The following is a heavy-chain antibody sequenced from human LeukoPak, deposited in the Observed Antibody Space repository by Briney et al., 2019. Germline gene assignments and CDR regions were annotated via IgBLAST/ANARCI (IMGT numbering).Heavy chain of an antibody. CDR3: SRHSSSWPDDVFDT. CDR2: LSASGGTT. CDR1: EFTFSNYA. V-gene: IGHV3-23*01. J-gene: IGHJ3*02. Sequence: GGSLRLSCAASEFTFSNYAMSWVRQAPGKGLEWVSALSASGGTTYYADSVKGRFTISRDNSKNTLYLQMNSLRADDTAVYYCSRHSSSWPDDVFDTWGQGTMVTVSS. D-gene: IGHD6-13*01.